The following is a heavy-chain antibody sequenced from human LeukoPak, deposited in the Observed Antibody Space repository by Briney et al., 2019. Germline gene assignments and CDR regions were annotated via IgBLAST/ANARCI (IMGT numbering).Heavy chain of an antibody. CDR1: GYTFTSYG. D-gene: IGHD4-11*01. CDR2: INPNSGGT. J-gene: IGHJ4*02. V-gene: IGHV1-2*02. CDR3: ARRQRPTVPLDY. Sequence: SVKVSCKASGYTFTSYGISWVRQAPGQGLEWMGWINPNSGGTNYAQKFQGRVTMTRDTSISTAYMELSRLRSDDTAVYYCARRQRPTVPLDYWGQGTLVTVSS.